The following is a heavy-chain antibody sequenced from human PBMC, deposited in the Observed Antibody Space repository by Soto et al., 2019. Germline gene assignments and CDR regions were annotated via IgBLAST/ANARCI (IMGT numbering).Heavy chain of an antibody. D-gene: IGHD4-17*01. CDR3: AIDDNGDHGRAFDP. CDR2: IYTSGNT. J-gene: IGHJ5*02. V-gene: IGHV4-4*07. CDR1: GCSISNYY. Sequence: TLSLTCTVSGCSISNYYWSWIRQPAGKGLEWIGRIYTSGNTNYNPSLKGRVTMSVDMSKNQFSLKLSSVAAADTAVYYCAIDDNGDHGRAFDPWGQGTLVTVSS.